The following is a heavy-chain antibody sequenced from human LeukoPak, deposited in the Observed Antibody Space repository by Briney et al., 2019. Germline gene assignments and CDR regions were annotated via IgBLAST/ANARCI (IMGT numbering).Heavy chain of an antibody. D-gene: IGHD3-9*01. CDR3: ARDYDILTWFDY. J-gene: IGHJ4*02. CDR1: GYTFTGYY. Sequence: ASVKVSCKASGYTFTGYYMHWVRQAPGQGLEWMGWINPNSGGTNYAQKFQGRVTMTRDTSISTAYMELSRLRSDDTAVYYCARDYDILTWFDYWGQGTLVTVSS. CDR2: INPNSGGT. V-gene: IGHV1-2*02.